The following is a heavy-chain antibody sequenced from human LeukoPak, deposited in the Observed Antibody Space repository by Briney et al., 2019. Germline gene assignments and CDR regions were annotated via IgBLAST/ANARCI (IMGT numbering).Heavy chain of an antibody. CDR3: ARAVWVWEPLDY. V-gene: IGHV1-2*02. CDR2: INPNSGGT. Sequence: GASVKVSCKASGYTFTGYYMHWVRQAPGQGLEWMGWINPNSGGTNYAQKFQGRVTMTRDTSISTAYMELRSLRSDDTAVYYCARAVWVWEPLDYWGQGTLVTVSS. J-gene: IGHJ4*02. CDR1: GYTFTGYY. D-gene: IGHD6-13*01.